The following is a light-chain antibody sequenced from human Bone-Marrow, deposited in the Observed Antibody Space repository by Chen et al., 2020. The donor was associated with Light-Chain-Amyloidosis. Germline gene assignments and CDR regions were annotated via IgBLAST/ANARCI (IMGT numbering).Light chain of an antibody. CDR3: QSADSSGTYEVI. V-gene: IGLV3-25*03. J-gene: IGLJ2*01. Sequence: SYELTQPPSVSVSPGQTARITCSGDDLPTKYAYWYQQKSGQAPALVIHIDTEKPSGISERFSGSSAGTTATLTISGVKAEDEADYHCQSADSSGTYEVIFGGGTKLTVL. CDR2: IDT. CDR1: DLPTKY.